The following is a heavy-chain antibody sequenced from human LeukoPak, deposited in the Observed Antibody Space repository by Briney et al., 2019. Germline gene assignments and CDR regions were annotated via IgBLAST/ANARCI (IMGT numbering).Heavy chain of an antibody. CDR2: INPNSGGT. D-gene: IGHD5-12*01. J-gene: IGHJ4*02. V-gene: IGHV1-2*02. Sequence: GAPVKVSCKASGYTFTGYYMHWVRQAPGQGLEWMGWINPNSGGTNYAQKFQGRVTMTRDTSISTAYMELSRLRSDDTAVYYCARDHPRGYSGYDPTNYYFDYWGQGTLVTVSS. CDR3: ARDHPRGYSGYDPTNYYFDY. CDR1: GYTFTGYY.